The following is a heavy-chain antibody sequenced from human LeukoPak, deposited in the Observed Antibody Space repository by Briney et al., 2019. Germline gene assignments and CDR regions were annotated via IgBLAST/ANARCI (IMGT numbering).Heavy chain of an antibody. J-gene: IGHJ6*02. CDR1: GGSFSGYY. V-gene: IGHV4-34*01. D-gene: IGHD3-10*01. CDR2: INHSGST. Sequence: SETLSLTCAVYGGSFSGYYWSWIRQPPGKGLEWIGEINHSGSTNYNPSLKSRVAISVDTSKNQFSLKLSSVTAADTAVYYCARLQLRVRGVKRYYYYGMDVWGQGTTVTVSS. CDR3: ARLQLRVRGVKRYYYYGMDV.